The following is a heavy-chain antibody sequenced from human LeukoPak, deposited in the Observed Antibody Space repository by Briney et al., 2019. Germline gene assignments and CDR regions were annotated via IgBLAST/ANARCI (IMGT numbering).Heavy chain of an antibody. D-gene: IGHD4-17*01. CDR1: GYTFTSYD. CDR3: ARGPYGDYVEDFDY. V-gene: IGHV1-8*01. Sequence: ASVKVSCKASGYTFTSYDINWVRQATGQGLEWMGWMNPNSGNTGYAQKFQGRVTMTRNTSISTAYMELSSLRSEDTAVYCCARGPYGDYVEDFDYWGQGTLVTVSP. J-gene: IGHJ4*02. CDR2: MNPNSGNT.